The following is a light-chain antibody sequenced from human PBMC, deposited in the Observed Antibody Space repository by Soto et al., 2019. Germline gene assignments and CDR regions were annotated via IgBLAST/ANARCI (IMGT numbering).Light chain of an antibody. J-gene: IGKJ1*01. CDR2: GAS. CDR1: QSISSSY. Sequence: DIVLTQSPGTLSLSPGKRATLSCRASQSISSSYLAWYQQRPGQAPSLLIYGASSRATGIPDRFSGSGSGTEFTLTISRLEPEDFAVYYCQQYGSSSWTFGQGTKVEIK. CDR3: QQYGSSSWT. V-gene: IGKV3-20*01.